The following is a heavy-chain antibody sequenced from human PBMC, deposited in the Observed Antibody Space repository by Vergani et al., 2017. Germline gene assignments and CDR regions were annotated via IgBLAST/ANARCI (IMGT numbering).Heavy chain of an antibody. CDR3: ATHVMECSSTSCYVGALGY. CDR2: IYYSGST. CDR1: GGSISSSSYY. J-gene: IGHJ4*02. Sequence: QLQLQESGPGLVKPSETLSLTCTVSGGSISSSSYYWGWIRQPPGKGLEWIGSIYYSGSTYYNPSLKSRVTISVDTSKNQFSLKLSSVTAADTAVYYCATHVMECSSTSCYVGALGYWGQGTLVTVSS. D-gene: IGHD2-2*01. V-gene: IGHV4-39*01.